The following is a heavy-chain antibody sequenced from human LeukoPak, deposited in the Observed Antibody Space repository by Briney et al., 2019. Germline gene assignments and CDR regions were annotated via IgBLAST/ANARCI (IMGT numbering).Heavy chain of an antibody. CDR3: ARQGYCSSTSCYWLYSNYFDY. D-gene: IGHD2-2*01. J-gene: IGHJ4*02. Sequence: GGSLRLSCAASGFTFSSYCMSWVRQAPGKGLEWVANINQDGSEKNYVDSVKGRFTISRDNAKNTLYLQMNSLRAEDTAVYYCARQGYCSSTSCYWLYSNYFDYWGQGTLVTVSS. CDR1: GFTFSSYC. V-gene: IGHV3-7*01. CDR2: INQDGSEK.